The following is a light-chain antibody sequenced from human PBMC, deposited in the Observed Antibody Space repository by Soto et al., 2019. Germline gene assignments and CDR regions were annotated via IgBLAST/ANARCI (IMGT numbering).Light chain of an antibody. Sequence: EIVMTQSPATLSVSPGERVTLSCRASQNVSSSYIAWYQQKRGQAPRRLIYGASIRATGIPDRFSGSGSGTDFTLTISRLEPEDFALYYCQQYHTSPLTFGQGTKVDIK. CDR1: QNVSSSY. V-gene: IGKV3-20*01. CDR3: QQYHTSPLT. J-gene: IGKJ1*01. CDR2: GAS.